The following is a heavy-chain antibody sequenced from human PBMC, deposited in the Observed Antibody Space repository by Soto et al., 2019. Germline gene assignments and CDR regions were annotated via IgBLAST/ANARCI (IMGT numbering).Heavy chain of an antibody. CDR3: ARARYCSGGSCRRVQNWFGP. J-gene: IGHJ5*02. CDR2: IIPSSGVA. Sequence: GASVKVSCKASGYTFTKYYMHWVRQAPGQGLEWMGWIIPSSGVANYAQKFQGRVTMTRDTSISTAYMELSRLRSDDTAVYYCARARYCSGGSCRRVQNWFGPWGQGT. CDR1: GYTFTKYY. V-gene: IGHV1-2*02. D-gene: IGHD2-15*01.